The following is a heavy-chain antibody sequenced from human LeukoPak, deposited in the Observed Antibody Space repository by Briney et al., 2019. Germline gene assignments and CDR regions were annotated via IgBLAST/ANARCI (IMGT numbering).Heavy chain of an antibody. CDR3: ARSGGASRDY. CDR2: INWNGGST. D-gene: IGHD4/OR15-4a*01. Sequence: GGSLRLSCAASGFTFDDYGMSWVRQAPRQGLEWVSGINWNGGSTGYADSVKGRFTISRDNAKHSLYLQMNSLRAEDTALYYCARSGGASRDYWGQGTLVTVSS. CDR1: GFTFDDYG. J-gene: IGHJ4*02. V-gene: IGHV3-20*04.